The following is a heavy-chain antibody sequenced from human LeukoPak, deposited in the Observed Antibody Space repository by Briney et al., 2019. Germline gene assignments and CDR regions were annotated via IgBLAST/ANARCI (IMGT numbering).Heavy chain of an antibody. Sequence: PGGSLRLSCAASGFTFNTYGMHWVRQAPGKGLEWVSFIRYDGINKYYADSVKGRFTISRDNSQNTLFLQMNSLTTEDTAVYYCAKDGRGGSYYVRYWGQGTLVTVSS. D-gene: IGHD1-26*01. V-gene: IGHV3-30*02. CDR2: IRYDGINK. CDR1: GFTFNTYG. J-gene: IGHJ4*02. CDR3: AKDGRGGSYYVRY.